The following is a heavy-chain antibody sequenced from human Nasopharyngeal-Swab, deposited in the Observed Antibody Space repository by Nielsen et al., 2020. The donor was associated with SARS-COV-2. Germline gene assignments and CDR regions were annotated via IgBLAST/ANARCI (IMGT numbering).Heavy chain of an antibody. CDR2: ISSSSSYI. CDR3: ARDRRPSSGWYSSAFDI. D-gene: IGHD6-19*01. Sequence: GESLKISCAASGFTFSSYSMNWVRQAPGKGLEWVSSISSSSSYIYYADSVKGRFTISRDNDKNSLYLQMNSLRAEDTAVYYCARDRRPSSGWYSSAFDIWGQGTMVTVSS. CDR1: GFTFSSYS. J-gene: IGHJ3*02. V-gene: IGHV3-21*01.